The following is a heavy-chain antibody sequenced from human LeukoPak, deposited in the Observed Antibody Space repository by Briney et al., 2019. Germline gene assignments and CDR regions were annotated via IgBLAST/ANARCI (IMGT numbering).Heavy chain of an antibody. Sequence: ASVKVPCKASGYTFTSYAMHWVRQAPGQRLEWMGWINAGNGNTKYSQKFQGRVTITRDTSASTAYMELSSLRSEDTAVYYCARDGGSSWYFDYWGQGTLVTVSS. CDR1: GYTFTSYA. CDR2: INAGNGNT. CDR3: ARDGGSSWYFDY. D-gene: IGHD6-13*01. V-gene: IGHV1-3*01. J-gene: IGHJ4*02.